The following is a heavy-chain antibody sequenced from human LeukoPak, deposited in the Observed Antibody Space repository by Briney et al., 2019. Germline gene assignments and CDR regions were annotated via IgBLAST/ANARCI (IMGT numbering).Heavy chain of an antibody. CDR1: GYTFTCYY. Sequence: ASVKVSCKASGYTFTCYYMHWVRQAPGQGLEWMGWINPNSGGTNYAQKSQGRVTMTRDTSISTAYMELSRLRSDDTAVYYCARGRGGPAVLFNWFDPWGQGTLVTVSS. CDR2: INPNSGGT. CDR3: ARGRGGPAVLFNWFDP. D-gene: IGHD2-2*01. J-gene: IGHJ5*02. V-gene: IGHV1-2*02.